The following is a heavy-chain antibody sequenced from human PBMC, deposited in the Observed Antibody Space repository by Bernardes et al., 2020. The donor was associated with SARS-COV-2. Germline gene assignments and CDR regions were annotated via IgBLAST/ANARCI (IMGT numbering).Heavy chain of an antibody. CDR3: ARDREQWPPEWAFDI. Sequence: GGSLRLSCAASGFTVSSNYMSWVRQAPGKGLEWVSVIYSGGSTYYADSVKGRFTISRDNSKNTLYLQMNSLRAEDTAVYYCARDREQWPPEWAFDIWGQGTMVTVSS. J-gene: IGHJ3*02. V-gene: IGHV3-53*01. D-gene: IGHD6-19*01. CDR1: GFTVSSNY. CDR2: IYSGGST.